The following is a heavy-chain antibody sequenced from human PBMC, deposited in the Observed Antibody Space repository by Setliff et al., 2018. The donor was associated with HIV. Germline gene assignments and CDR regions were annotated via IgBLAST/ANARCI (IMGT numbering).Heavy chain of an antibody. V-gene: IGHV3-11*05. CDR3: ARVLAVAGTDPPGDY. Sequence: GGSLRLSCAASGFTFSDYYMSWIRQAPGKGLEWVSYISSSSSYTNYADSVKGRFTLSRDNAKNCVYLQMNSLRAEDTALYYCARVLAVAGTDPPGDYWGQGTLVTVSS. D-gene: IGHD6-19*01. J-gene: IGHJ4*02. CDR2: ISSSSSYT. CDR1: GFTFSDYY.